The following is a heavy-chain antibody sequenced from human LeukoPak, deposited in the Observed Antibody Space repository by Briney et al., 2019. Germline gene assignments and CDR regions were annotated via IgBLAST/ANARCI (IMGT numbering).Heavy chain of an antibody. CDR2: IYSSEST. J-gene: IGHJ4*02. V-gene: IGHV4-4*07. D-gene: IGHD6-13*01. CDR3: ARDAGGSTWPPFDY. CDR1: GGSISTYY. Sequence: PSETLSLTCTVSGGSISTYYWSWIRQPAGKGLEWIGRIYSSESTNYNPSLKSRVTMSVDTSKNQFSLKLNSVTAADTAVYYCARDAGGSTWPPFDYWGQGTLVTVSS.